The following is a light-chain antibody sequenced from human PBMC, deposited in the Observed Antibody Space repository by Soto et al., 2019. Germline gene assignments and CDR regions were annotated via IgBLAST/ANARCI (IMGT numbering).Light chain of an antibody. CDR3: QQYNNWPPWT. Sequence: EIVMTQSPATLSVSPGERATLSCRASQSVANNLAWYQQKPGQAPRLLIYGASTRATGIPARFSGSGSGTEFTLTISSLQSEDFAVYYCQQYNNWPPWTFGQGTKVEIK. V-gene: IGKV3-15*01. J-gene: IGKJ1*01. CDR2: GAS. CDR1: QSVANN.